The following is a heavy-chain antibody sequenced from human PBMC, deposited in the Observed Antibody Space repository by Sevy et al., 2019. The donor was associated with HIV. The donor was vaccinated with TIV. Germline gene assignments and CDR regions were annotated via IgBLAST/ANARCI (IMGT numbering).Heavy chain of an antibody. Sequence: GGSLRLSCAASGFTFSSYAMSWVRQAPGKGLEWVSTISGSGGSTYYADSVKGRFNISRDNYKNTLFLQKNSLRAEDTAVYYCAIVGRYYYGGSGYYDQVPSDYWGQGTLVTVSS. V-gene: IGHV3-23*01. CDR1: GFTFSSYA. CDR2: ISGSGGST. D-gene: IGHD3-22*01. CDR3: AIVGRYYYGGSGYYDQVPSDY. J-gene: IGHJ4*02.